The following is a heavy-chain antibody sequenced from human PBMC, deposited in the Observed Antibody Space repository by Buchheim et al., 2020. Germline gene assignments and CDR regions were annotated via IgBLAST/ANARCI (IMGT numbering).Heavy chain of an antibody. Sequence: QIQLEESGPRLVEPSGTLSLTCAVSGASIDIDNWWSWVRQPSGKGLEWIGEIHLNGKTNYHPSLRSRGAISMDKSKTHPSLNLYSVSAADTAVYYCAREGAMPYVPGGYWGQGAL. CDR2: IHLNGKT. CDR3: AREGAMPYVPGGY. J-gene: IGHJ4*02. D-gene: IGHD1-26*01. CDR1: GASIDIDNW. V-gene: IGHV4-4*02.